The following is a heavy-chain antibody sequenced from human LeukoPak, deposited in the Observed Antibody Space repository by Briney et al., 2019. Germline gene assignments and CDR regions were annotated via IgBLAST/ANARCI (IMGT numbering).Heavy chain of an antibody. D-gene: IGHD4-17*01. CDR2: IYSSGST. Sequence: SETLSLTCTVSGGSISGYYWSWIRQPAGKGLEWIGRIYSSGSTNYNPSLKSRVTMSVDTSKNQFSLKLSSVTAADTAVYYCARVGHGDYEYYYYYMDVWGKGTTVTVSS. V-gene: IGHV4-4*07. CDR3: ARVGHGDYEYYYYYMDV. J-gene: IGHJ6*03. CDR1: GGSISGYY.